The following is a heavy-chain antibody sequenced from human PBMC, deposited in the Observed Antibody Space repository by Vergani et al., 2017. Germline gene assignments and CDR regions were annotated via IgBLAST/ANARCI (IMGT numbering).Heavy chain of an antibody. J-gene: IGHJ6*03. CDR3: ARDGGVGTSHYMDV. CDR2: IWYDGSNK. D-gene: IGHD2-8*02. V-gene: IGHV3-33*01. Sequence: QVQLEESGGGVVQPGGSLRLSCGASGFTFSNYGMHWVRQAPGKGLEWVAVIWYDGSNKYYADSVKGRFTISRDNSKNTLYLQMNSLRAEDTAVYYCARDGGVGTSHYMDVWGKGP. CDR1: GFTFSNYG.